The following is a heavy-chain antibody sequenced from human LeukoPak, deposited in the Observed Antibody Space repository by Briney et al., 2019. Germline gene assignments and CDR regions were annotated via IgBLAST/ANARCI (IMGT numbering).Heavy chain of an antibody. CDR2: IYYRGST. CDR3: ASLTTADAFDI. V-gene: IGHV4-39*07. Sequence: PSETLSLTCTVSGGSVSSGSYYWGWIRQPPGKGLEWIGNIYYRGSTHYNPSLASLKSRVTISVDTSKNQFSLKVSSVTAADTAVYYCASLTTADAFDIWGQGTMVTVSS. J-gene: IGHJ3*02. D-gene: IGHD3-22*01. CDR1: GGSVSSGSYY.